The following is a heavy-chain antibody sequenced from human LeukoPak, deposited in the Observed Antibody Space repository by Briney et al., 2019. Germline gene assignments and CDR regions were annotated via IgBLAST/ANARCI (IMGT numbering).Heavy chain of an antibody. CDR3: ARDYGDYARFMGYYYYGMDV. D-gene: IGHD4-17*01. V-gene: IGHV1-2*02. CDR1: GYTFTGYY. Sequence: ASVKVSCKASGYTFTGYYMHWVRQAPGQGLEWMGWINPNSGGTNYAQKFQGRVTMTRDTSISTAYMELGRLRSDDTAVYYCARDYGDYARFMGYYYYGMDVWGQGTTVTVSS. CDR2: INPNSGGT. J-gene: IGHJ6*02.